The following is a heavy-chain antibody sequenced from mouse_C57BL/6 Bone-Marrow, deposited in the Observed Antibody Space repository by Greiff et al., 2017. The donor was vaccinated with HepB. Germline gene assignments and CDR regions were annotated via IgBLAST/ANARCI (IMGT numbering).Heavy chain of an antibody. CDR3: TRGWGYAMDY. CDR2: IDPETGGT. Sequence: QVQLQQSGAELVRPGASVTLSCKASGYTFTDYEMHWVKQTPVHGLEWIGAIDPETGGTAYNQKFKGKAILTADKSSSTAYMELRSLTSEDSAVYYCTRGWGYAMDYWGQGTSVTVSS. V-gene: IGHV1-15*01. D-gene: IGHD3-3*01. J-gene: IGHJ4*01. CDR1: GYTFTDYE.